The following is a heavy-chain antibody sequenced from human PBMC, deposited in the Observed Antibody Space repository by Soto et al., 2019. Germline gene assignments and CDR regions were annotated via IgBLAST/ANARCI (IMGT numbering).Heavy chain of an antibody. V-gene: IGHV3-30*18. CDR2: ISYDGSNT. CDR1: GFTFSSYG. D-gene: IGHD1-26*01. CDR3: AKEGGLSGSYYISSSYYFDC. J-gene: IGHJ4*02. Sequence: QVQLVESGGGVVQPARSLRLSCVASGFTFSSYGMHWVRQAPGKGLEWVAIISYDGSNTYYADSVKGRFTISRDNSKNTLYLQMNSLRAEDTSVYYCAKEGGLSGSYYISSSYYFDCWGQGTLVTVSS.